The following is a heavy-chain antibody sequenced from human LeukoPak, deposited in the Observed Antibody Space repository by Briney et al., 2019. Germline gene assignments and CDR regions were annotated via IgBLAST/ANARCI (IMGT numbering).Heavy chain of an antibody. CDR3: ARLPQLGSDY. CDR1: GYSFTSYW. CDR2: IDPSDSYT. J-gene: IGHJ4*02. D-gene: IGHD1-26*01. V-gene: IGHV5-10-1*01. Sequence: GESLKISCKGSGYSFTSYWINWVRQMPGKGLEWMGTIDPSDSYTNYSPSFQGHVTISADNSISTAYLQWSSLKASDTAMYYCARLPQLGSDYWGQGTVVTVSS.